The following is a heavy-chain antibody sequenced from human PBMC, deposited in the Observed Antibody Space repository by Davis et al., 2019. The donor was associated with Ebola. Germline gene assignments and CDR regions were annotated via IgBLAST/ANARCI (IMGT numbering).Heavy chain of an antibody. Sequence: KVSCKGSGYSFTSYWISWVRQMPGKGLEWMGRIDPSDSYTNYSPSFQGHVTISADKSTTTAYVQWSSLKASDAAMYYCARLDYDVLTAYYVFTHWGQGTQVTVSS. J-gene: IGHJ4*02. D-gene: IGHD3-9*01. CDR3: ARLDYDVLTAYYVFTH. CDR1: GYSFTSYW. CDR2: IDPSDSYT. V-gene: IGHV5-10-1*01.